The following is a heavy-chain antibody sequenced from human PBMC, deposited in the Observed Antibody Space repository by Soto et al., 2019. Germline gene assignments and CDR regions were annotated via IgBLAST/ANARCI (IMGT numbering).Heavy chain of an antibody. V-gene: IGHV4-34*01. Sequence: QVQLQQWGAGLLKPSENLSLTCAVYGGSFSGYYWSWIRQPPGKGLEWIGEINHSGSTNYNPSLKSRVNISVDTSQTQLSLKLSSVTAADTAVYYCARVRAGSGSYYVMEYYYYSGMDVWGQGTTVTVSS. J-gene: IGHJ6*02. D-gene: IGHD3-10*01. CDR1: GGSFSGYY. CDR2: INHSGST. CDR3: ARVRAGSGSYYVMEYYYYSGMDV.